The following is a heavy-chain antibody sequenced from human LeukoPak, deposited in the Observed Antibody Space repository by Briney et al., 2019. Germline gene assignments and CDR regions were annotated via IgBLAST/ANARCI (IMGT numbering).Heavy chain of an antibody. CDR3: ARVGRRYSFGHAAYDY. J-gene: IGHJ4*02. CDR2: IIPIFCTA. CDR1: GGTFSSYA. D-gene: IGHD5-18*01. V-gene: IGHV1-69*06. Sequence: ASVQVSCKASGGTFSSYAISWVRQAPGQGLEGMGGIIPIFCTANYAQKFQGRVTLTADKSTSTAYMGLSSLRSEDTAVYYCARVGRRYSFGHAAYDYWGQGTLVTVSS.